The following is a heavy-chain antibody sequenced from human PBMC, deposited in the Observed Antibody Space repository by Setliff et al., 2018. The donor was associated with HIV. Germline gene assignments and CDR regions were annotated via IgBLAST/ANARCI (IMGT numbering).Heavy chain of an antibody. CDR2: ISVFNGNT. J-gene: IGHJ4*02. Sequence: ASVKVSCKASGYTFSSYGISWVRQAPGQGLEWVGWISVFNGNTDYAEKFEGRVTMTTDTSTNTAYMELRSLRSDDTVVYYCARRGRHAAPGITYYLDYWGQGTLVTVSS. V-gene: IGHV1-18*01. D-gene: IGHD6-13*01. CDR1: GYTFSSYG. CDR3: ARRGRHAAPGITYYLDY.